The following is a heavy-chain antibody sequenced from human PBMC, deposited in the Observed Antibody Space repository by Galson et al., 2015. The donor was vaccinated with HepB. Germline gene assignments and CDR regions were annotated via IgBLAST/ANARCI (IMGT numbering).Heavy chain of an antibody. CDR2: INPYNGDT. V-gene: IGHV1-2*06. Sequence: SVKVSCKASGYSFTGYYIHWVRQVPGQGPEWMGRINPYNGDTDYAQRFQYRVTLTRDTSINTAYMELSWLRSDDTAVYYCARDKPFSQWDFDVWGQGTMVTVSS. CDR3: ARDKPFSQWDFDV. CDR1: GYSFTGYY. J-gene: IGHJ3*01. D-gene: IGHD1-26*01.